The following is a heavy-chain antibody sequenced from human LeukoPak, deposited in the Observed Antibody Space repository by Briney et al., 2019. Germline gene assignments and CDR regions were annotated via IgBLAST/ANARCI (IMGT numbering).Heavy chain of an antibody. CDR3: AREGRLLWFGELEAAWCFDY. CDR2: ISAYNGNT. J-gene: IGHJ4*02. D-gene: IGHD3-10*01. V-gene: IGHV1-18*01. CDR1: GYTFTSYG. Sequence: GASVKVSCKTSGYTFTSYGINWVRQAPGQGLEWMGWISAYNGNTNYAQKLQGRVTMTTDTSTSTAYMELRSLRSDDTAVYYCAREGRLLWFGELEAAWCFDYWGQGTLVTVSS.